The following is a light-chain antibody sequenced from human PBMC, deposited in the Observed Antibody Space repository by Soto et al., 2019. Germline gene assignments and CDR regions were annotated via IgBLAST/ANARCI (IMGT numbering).Light chain of an antibody. Sequence: EIVLTQSPGTLSLYSGERATLSCRASQSVGSSYLAWYQQKPGQAPRLLIYGASSRATGIPDRFSGSGSGKDFTLTITRLEPEDVAVYFCQQFGFSPWTFGQGTRVDIK. V-gene: IGKV3-20*01. CDR1: QSVGSSY. J-gene: IGKJ1*01. CDR2: GAS. CDR3: QQFGFSPWT.